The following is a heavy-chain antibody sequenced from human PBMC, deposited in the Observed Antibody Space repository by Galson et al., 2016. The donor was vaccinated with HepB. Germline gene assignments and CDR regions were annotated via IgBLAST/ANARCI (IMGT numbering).Heavy chain of an antibody. V-gene: IGHV5-51*01. D-gene: IGHD3-9*01. J-gene: IGHJ5*02. CDR3: GRLVGHGPLTGAHWFDP. Sequence: QSGAEVKKPGESLKISCKGSGYSFTNYWIGWVRQMPGKGLEWMGIIYPDDSDTRYRASFTGQVTISVEKSISTAYLQWSILQASDTAMYYCGRLVGHGPLTGAHWFDPWGQGTLVTVSS. CDR2: IYPDDSDT. CDR1: GYSFTNYW.